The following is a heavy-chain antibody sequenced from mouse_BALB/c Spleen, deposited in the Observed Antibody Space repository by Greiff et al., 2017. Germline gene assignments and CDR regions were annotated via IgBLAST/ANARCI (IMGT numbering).Heavy chain of an antibody. V-gene: IGHV5-17*02. CDR2: ISSGSSTI. Sequence: EVQLQESGGGLVQPGGSRKLPCAASGFTFSSFGMHWVRQAPEKGLEWVAYISSGSSTIYYADTVKGRFTISRDNPKNTLFLQMTSLRSEDTAMYYCARSASDYAMDYWGQGTSVTVSA. CDR1: GFTFSSFG. CDR3: ARSASDYAMDY. J-gene: IGHJ4*01.